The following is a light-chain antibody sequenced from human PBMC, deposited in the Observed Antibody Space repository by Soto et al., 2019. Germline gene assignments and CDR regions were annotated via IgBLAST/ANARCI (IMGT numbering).Light chain of an antibody. J-gene: IGKJ2*01. CDR2: GAS. Sequence: EIVLTQSPGTLSLSPGERATLSCRASQSVSSSYLAWYQQKPGQAPRPLIYGASSRATGIPDRFSGSGSGTDFTLTISRLEPEDFAVYYCQQDGSSPNTFGQGTKLEIK. V-gene: IGKV3-20*01. CDR3: QQDGSSPNT. CDR1: QSVSSSY.